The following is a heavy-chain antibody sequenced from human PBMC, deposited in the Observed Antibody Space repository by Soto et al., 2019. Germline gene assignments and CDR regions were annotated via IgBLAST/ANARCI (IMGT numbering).Heavy chain of an antibody. Sequence: ESLKISCKGSGYSFTSYWISWVRQMPGKGLEWMGRIDPSDSYTNYSPSFQGHVTISADKSISTAYLQWSSLKASDTAMYYCARHPGIAAAGTNYFDYWGQGTLVTVSS. CDR1: GYSFTSYW. CDR3: ARHPGIAAAGTNYFDY. J-gene: IGHJ4*02. CDR2: IDPSDSYT. V-gene: IGHV5-10-1*01. D-gene: IGHD6-13*01.